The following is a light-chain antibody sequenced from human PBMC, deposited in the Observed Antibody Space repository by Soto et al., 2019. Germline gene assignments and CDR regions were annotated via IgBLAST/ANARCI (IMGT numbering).Light chain of an antibody. CDR2: GAS. V-gene: IGKV3D-20*02. CDR1: QSVSSSY. J-gene: IGKJ5*01. CDR3: QQRSNWPIT. Sequence: EIVLTQSPGTLSLSPGERVTLSCRASQSVSSSYLAWYQQKPGQAPRLLIYGASSRATGIPDRFSGSGSGTDFTLTISSLEPEDSAVYYCQQRSNWPITFGQGTRLEIK.